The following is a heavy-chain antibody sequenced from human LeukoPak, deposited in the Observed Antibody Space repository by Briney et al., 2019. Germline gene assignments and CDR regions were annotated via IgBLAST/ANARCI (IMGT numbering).Heavy chain of an antibody. CDR2: MSSIVRTT. V-gene: IGHV3-30*18. CDR1: GVTFSNYA. J-gene: IGHJ4*02. D-gene: IGHD3-22*01. CDR3: AKVGDSLHDIYRGLYFGR. Sequence: GGSLRLSCTASGVTFSNYAMRWVRQAPGKGLEWVAGMSSIVRTTYYAPSMQGGFTISRDNSNNTLYMKMVSLRTEDTAVYYCAKVGDSLHDIYRGLYFGRRGQGVLVTVST.